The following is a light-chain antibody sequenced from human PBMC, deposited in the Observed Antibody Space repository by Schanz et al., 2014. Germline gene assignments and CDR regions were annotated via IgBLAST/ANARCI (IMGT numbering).Light chain of an antibody. J-gene: IGKJ1*01. V-gene: IGKV3D-15*01. Sequence: EIVLTQSPGTLSLSPGERATLSCRASQSVSTNSLAWYQQKPGQAPRVIINGASRRATGVPDRFSGSGSGTEFTLTISSLQSEDFAVYYCQQYNNWPPLTFGQGTKVEIK. CDR2: GAS. CDR3: QQYNNWPPLT. CDR1: QSVSTN.